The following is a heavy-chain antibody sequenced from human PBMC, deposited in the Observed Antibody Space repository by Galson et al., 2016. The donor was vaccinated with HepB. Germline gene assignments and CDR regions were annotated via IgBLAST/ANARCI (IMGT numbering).Heavy chain of an antibody. V-gene: IGHV4-39*01. CDR1: GGAISSSNYY. J-gene: IGHJ4*02. CDR2: IYYSGST. CDR3: AGLNYYDSSGYYYVFDY. Sequence: SETLSLTCTVSGGAISSSNYYWGWIRQPPGKGLEWIGSIYYSGSTYYNPSLKSRVTISVDTSKNQFSLKLSSVTAADTAVYYCAGLNYYDSSGYYYVFDYWGQGTLVTVSS. D-gene: IGHD3-22*01.